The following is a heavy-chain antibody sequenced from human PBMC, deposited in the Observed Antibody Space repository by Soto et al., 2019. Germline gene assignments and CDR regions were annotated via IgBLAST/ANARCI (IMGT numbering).Heavy chain of an antibody. CDR3: ARGGPDSLIVVVVAATRGDVRNMDV. V-gene: IGHV1-8*01. Sequence: GASVKVSCKASGYTFTSYDINWVRQATGQGLEWMGWMNPNSGNTGYAQKFQGRVTMTRNTSISTAYMELSSLRSEDTAVYYCARGGPDSLIVVVVAATRGDVRNMDVWGKGTTVTVSS. CDR1: GYTFTSYD. D-gene: IGHD2-15*01. J-gene: IGHJ6*03. CDR2: MNPNSGNT.